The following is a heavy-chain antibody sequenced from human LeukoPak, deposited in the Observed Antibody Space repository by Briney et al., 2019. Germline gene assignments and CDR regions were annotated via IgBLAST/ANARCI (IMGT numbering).Heavy chain of an antibody. D-gene: IGHD6-13*01. Sequence: PGGSLRLSCAASGFTFSSYAMHWVRQAPGKGLEWVAVISYDGSNKYYADSVKGRFTISRDNSKNTLYLQMNSLRAEDTAVYYCARLYSSRMFDYWGQGTLVTVSS. V-gene: IGHV3-30-3*01. CDR1: GFTFSSYA. J-gene: IGHJ4*02. CDR3: ARLYSSRMFDY. CDR2: ISYDGSNK.